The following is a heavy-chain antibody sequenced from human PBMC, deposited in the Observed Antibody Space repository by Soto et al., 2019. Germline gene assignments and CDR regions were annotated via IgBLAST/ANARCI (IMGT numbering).Heavy chain of an antibody. CDR3: AKNLGSASYWYMDV. Sequence: VQMLESGGGLVQPGGSLRLSCAASGLTLSSYAMTWVRQTPGKGLEWVSSISGSGDTTYYADSVKGRFTMSRDNSENTVYLQMNSLRAEDTAVYYCAKNLGSASYWYMDVWGKGTTVSVSS. J-gene: IGHJ6*03. CDR1: GLTLSSYA. V-gene: IGHV3-23*01. CDR2: ISGSGDTT. D-gene: IGHD2-15*01.